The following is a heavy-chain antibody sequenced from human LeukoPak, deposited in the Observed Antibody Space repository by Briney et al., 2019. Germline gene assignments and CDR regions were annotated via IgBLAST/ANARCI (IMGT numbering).Heavy chain of an antibody. CDR1: GYTFTGYY. D-gene: IGHD3-22*01. CDR2: INPNSGGT. Sequence: ASVKVSCKASGYTFTGYYMHWVRQAPGQGLEWMGWINPNSGGTNYAQKFQGRVTMTRDTSISTAYMELSRLRSDDTAVYYCARWYYYDSSGYYPDYFDYWGQGTLVTVSS. V-gene: IGHV1-2*02. CDR3: ARWYYYDSSGYYPDYFDY. J-gene: IGHJ4*02.